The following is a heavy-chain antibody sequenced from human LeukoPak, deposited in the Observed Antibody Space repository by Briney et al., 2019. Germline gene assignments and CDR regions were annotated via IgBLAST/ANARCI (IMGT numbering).Heavy chain of an antibody. D-gene: IGHD4-23*01. Sequence: SETLSLTCTVSGGSISSYYWSWIRQPPGKGLEYIGYIYFSGSTNYNPSLKSRVTISVDTSKNQFSLKLSSVTAADTAVYYCARLRYGGNSDYRGQGTLVTVSS. CDR2: IYFSGST. CDR1: GGSISSYY. CDR3: ARLRYGGNSDY. V-gene: IGHV4-59*01. J-gene: IGHJ4*02.